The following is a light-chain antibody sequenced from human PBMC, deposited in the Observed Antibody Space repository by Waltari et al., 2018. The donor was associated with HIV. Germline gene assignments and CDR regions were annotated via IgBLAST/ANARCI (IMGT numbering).Light chain of an antibody. J-gene: IGLJ2*01. CDR2: EVS. CDR3: SSYAGSNNFGV. V-gene: IGLV2-8*01. CDR1: SRDVGGYNY. Sequence: QSALTQPPSASGSPGQPVTISCTGTSRDVGGYNYIYWYQQHPGKDPKLMIDEVSKRPSGVPDRFSGSKSSNTASLTVSGLQAEDEADYYCSSYAGSNNFGVFGGGTKLTVL.